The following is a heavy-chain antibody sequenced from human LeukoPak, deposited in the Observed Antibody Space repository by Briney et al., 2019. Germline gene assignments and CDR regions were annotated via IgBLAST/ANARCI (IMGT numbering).Heavy chain of an antibody. J-gene: IGHJ5*02. CDR3: ARAVVTAMGVPVRSNWFDP. CDR1: GYTFTSYA. CDR2: INPNSGGT. D-gene: IGHD2-21*02. Sequence: ASVKVSCKASGYTFTSYAMNWVRQAPGQGLEWMGWINPNSGGTNYAQKFQGRVTMTRDTSISTAYMELSRLRSDDTAVYYCARAVVTAMGVPVRSNWFDPWGQGTLVTVSS. V-gene: IGHV1-2*02.